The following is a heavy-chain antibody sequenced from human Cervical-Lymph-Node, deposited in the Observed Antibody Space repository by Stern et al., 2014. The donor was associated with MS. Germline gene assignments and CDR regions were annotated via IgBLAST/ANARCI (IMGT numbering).Heavy chain of an antibody. CDR2: IYPGDSDT. V-gene: IGHV5-51*01. CDR3: ARHCAKREQCAFDY. Sequence: EVQLVESGAEVKKPGESLKISCKGSGHSFTNYWIGWVRQMPGKGLEWMGIIYPGDSDTRYSPSFQGQVTISADKSIRTASLQWSSLKASDTAMYYCARHCAKREQCAFDYWGQGTLVTVSS. CDR1: GHSFTNYW. J-gene: IGHJ4*02. D-gene: IGHD6-19*01.